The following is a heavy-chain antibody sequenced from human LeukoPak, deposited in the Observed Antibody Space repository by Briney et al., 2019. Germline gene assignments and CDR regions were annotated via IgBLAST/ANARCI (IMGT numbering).Heavy chain of an antibody. V-gene: IGHV3-53*05. CDR2: IYSGGST. CDR3: AKQRDIVVVPAAFDP. CDR1: GFTVSSNY. J-gene: IGHJ5*02. D-gene: IGHD2-2*01. Sequence: GGSLRLSCAASGFTVSSNYMSWVRQAPGKGLEWVSVIYSGGSTYYADSVKGRFTISRDNSKNTLYLQMNSLRAEDTAVYYCAKQRDIVVVPAAFDPWGQGTLVTVSS.